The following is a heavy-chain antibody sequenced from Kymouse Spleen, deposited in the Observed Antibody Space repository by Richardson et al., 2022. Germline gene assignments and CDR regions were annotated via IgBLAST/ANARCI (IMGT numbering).Heavy chain of an antibody. D-gene: IGHD3-16*02. CDR2: TYYRSKWYN. CDR1: GDSVSSNSAA. Sequence: QVQLQQSGPGLVKPSQTLSLTCAISGDSVSSNSAAWNWIRQSPSRGLEWLGRTYYRSKWYNDYAVSVKSRITINPDTSKNQFSLQLNSVTPEDTAVYYCARGTYYDYVWGSYRLDAFDIWGQGTMVTVSS. V-gene: IGHV6-1*01. CDR3: ARGTYYDYVWGSYRLDAFDI. J-gene: IGHJ3*02.